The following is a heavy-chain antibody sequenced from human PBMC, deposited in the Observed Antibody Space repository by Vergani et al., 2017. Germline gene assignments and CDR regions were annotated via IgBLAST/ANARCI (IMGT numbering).Heavy chain of an antibody. Sequence: DVDLVESGGGFVQPGGSRRLSCAASGFSFRTLWMFWVRQPPGKGLALVSKISPDGRTSEYADSVRGRFTISRDHANSMLYLHMNSLRDDDTAVYYCSRGYCTNSRCRGKGDSWGQGTLVTVSS. J-gene: IGHJ4*02. D-gene: IGHD2-8*01. CDR3: SRGYCTNSRCRGKGDS. CDR2: ISPDGRTS. CDR1: GFSFRTLW. V-gene: IGHV3-74*03.